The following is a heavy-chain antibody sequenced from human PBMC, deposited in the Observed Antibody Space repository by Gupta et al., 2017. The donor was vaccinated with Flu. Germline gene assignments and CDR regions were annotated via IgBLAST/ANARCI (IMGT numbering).Heavy chain of an antibody. CDR2: MYSGGTT. CDR3: ARDPPGIAASGGG. J-gene: IGHJ4*02. CDR1: GFTVGNNY. Sequence: EMQVVESGGGLVQPGGSLRLSCAASGFTVGNNYMNWLRQAPGKGLEWISIMYSGGTTNYADSVKGRFTISRDSSKNTLYLQMNSLRVEDTAVYYCARDPPGIAASGGGWGQGTLVTVSS. V-gene: IGHV3-66*02. D-gene: IGHD6-13*01.